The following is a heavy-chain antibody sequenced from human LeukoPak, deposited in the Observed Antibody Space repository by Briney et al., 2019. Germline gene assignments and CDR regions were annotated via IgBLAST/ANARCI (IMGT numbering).Heavy chain of an antibody. D-gene: IGHD6-13*01. Sequence: PSETLSLTCTVSGGSISSYYWSWIRQPAGKGLEWIGRIYTSGSTNYNPSLKSRVTMSIDTSKDQFSLKLSTVTAADTAVYYCARCSSSWVPGSDYYYMDVWGKGTTVTVSS. V-gene: IGHV4-4*07. J-gene: IGHJ6*03. CDR3: ARCSSSWVPGSDYYYMDV. CDR1: GGSISSYY. CDR2: IYTSGST.